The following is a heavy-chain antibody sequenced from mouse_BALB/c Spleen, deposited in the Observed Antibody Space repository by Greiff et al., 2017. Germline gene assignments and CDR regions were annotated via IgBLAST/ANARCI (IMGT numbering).Heavy chain of an antibody. J-gene: IGHJ1*01. D-gene: IGHD1-1*01. V-gene: IGHV1S137*01. CDR3: ARDYVSSYWYFDV. CDR1: GYTFTDYA. Sequence: QVQLQQSGAELVRPGVSVKISCKGSGYTFTDYAMHWVKQSHAKSLEWIGVISTYYGDASYNQKFKGKATMTVDKSSSTAYMELARLTSEDSAIYYCARDYVSSYWYFDVWGAGTTVTVSS. CDR2: ISTYYGDA.